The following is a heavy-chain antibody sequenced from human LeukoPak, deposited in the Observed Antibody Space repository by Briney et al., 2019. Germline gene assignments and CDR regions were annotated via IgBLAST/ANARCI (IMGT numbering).Heavy chain of an antibody. V-gene: IGHV1-8*01. CDR1: GYTFTSYD. CDR2: MNPNSGNT. D-gene: IGHD5-18*01. Sequence: ASVTVSCKASGYTFTSYDINWVRQATGQGLEWMGWMNPNSGNTGYAQKFQGRVTMTRNTSISTAYMELSSLRSEDTAVYYCARAMDTAMVLYYYYGMDVWGQGTTVTVSS. J-gene: IGHJ6*02. CDR3: ARAMDTAMVLYYYYGMDV.